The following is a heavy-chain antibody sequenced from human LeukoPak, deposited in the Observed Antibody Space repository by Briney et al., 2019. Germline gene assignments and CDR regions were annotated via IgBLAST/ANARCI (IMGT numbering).Heavy chain of an antibody. J-gene: IGHJ4*02. Sequence: GGSLRLSCPASGFTVNSNYMSWVRQAPGKGLEWVSIIYSGGSTHYGDSVKGGFTISRDNSKNTLYLQMNSLRAEDTAVYYCARANYEILTGYLYFDYWGQGTLVTVSS. CDR1: GFTVNSNY. D-gene: IGHD3-9*01. CDR2: IYSGGST. V-gene: IGHV3-66*01. CDR3: ARANYEILTGYLYFDY.